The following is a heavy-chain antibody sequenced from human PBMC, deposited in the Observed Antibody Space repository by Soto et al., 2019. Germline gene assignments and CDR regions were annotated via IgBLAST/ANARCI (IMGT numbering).Heavy chain of an antibody. V-gene: IGHV4-31*03. Sequence: LSLTCTVSGGSISSGGYYWSWIRQHPGKGLEWIGYIYYSGSTYYNPSLKSRVTISVDTSKNQFSLKLSSVTAADTAVYYCASFDNYYDSIGHYYVGDAFDISGQGTMVTVSS. D-gene: IGHD3-22*01. CDR2: IYYSGST. J-gene: IGHJ3*02. CDR1: GGSISSGGYY. CDR3: ASFDNYYDSIGHYYVGDAFDI.